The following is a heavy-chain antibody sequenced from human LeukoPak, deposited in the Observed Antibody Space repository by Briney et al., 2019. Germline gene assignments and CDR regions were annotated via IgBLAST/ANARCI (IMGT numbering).Heavy chain of an antibody. V-gene: IGHV4-61*01. CDR2: IYYSGST. CDR3: ARLSSWGTWYFDL. Sequence: SQTLSLTCVVSGGSISRGSYYWNWIRQPPGKGLEWVGYIYYSGSTNYNPSLKSRVTISVDTSKNQFSLKLSSVTAADTAVYYCARLSSWGTWYFDLWGRSTLVTVSS. CDR1: GGSISRGSYY. D-gene: IGHD6-13*01. J-gene: IGHJ2*01.